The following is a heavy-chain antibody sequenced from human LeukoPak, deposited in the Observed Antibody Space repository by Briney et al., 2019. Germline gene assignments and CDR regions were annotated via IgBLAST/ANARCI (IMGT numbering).Heavy chain of an antibody. CDR2: ISWDGGST. CDR1: GSTFDDYA. J-gene: IGHJ4*02. V-gene: IGHV3-43D*04. CDR3: AKVLLRYFDWSPFDY. D-gene: IGHD3-9*01. Sequence: GGSLRLSCAASGSTFDDYAMHWVSQAPGKSLEWVSLISWDGGSTYYADSVKGRFTISRDNSKNSLYLQMNSLRAEDTALYYCAKVLLRYFDWSPFDYWGQGTLVTVSS.